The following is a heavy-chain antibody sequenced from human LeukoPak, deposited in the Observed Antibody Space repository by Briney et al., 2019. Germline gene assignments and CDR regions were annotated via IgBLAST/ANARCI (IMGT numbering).Heavy chain of an antibody. J-gene: IGHJ5*02. CDR1: GGTFSGYA. CDR2: IIPIFGTA. CDR3: ARAWYYDCWSGYDWFDP. V-gene: IGHV1-69*05. D-gene: IGHD3-3*01. Sequence: ASVKVSCKASGGTFSGYAISWVRQAPGQGLEWMGGIIPIFGTANYVQKFHGRVTITTDEYTSTASMELSRLRSEDTAVYYCARAWYYDCWSGYDWFDPWGQGTLVTVSS.